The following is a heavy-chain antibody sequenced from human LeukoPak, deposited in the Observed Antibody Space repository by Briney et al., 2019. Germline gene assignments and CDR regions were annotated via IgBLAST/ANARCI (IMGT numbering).Heavy chain of an antibody. CDR2: IIPIFGTA. Sequence: SVKVSCKASGGTFSSYAISWVRQAPEQGLEWMGGIIPIFGTANYAQKFQGRVTITADESTSTAYMELSSLRSEDTAVYYCARASPGYSYGPGYYFDYWGQGTLVTVSS. CDR1: GGTFSSYA. V-gene: IGHV1-69*13. D-gene: IGHD5-18*01. J-gene: IGHJ4*02. CDR3: ARASPGYSYGPGYYFDY.